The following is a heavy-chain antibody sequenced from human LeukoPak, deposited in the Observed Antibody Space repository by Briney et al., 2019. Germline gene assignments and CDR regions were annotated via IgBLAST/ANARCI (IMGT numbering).Heavy chain of an antibody. CDR1: GGSISSYY. CDR2: IYYSGST. Sequence: SETLSLTCTVSGGSISSYYWSWIRQPPGKGLEWIAYIYYSGSTNYNPSLKSRVTISVDTSKNQFSLKLSSVTTADTAVYYCARGGRDGYNYDYWGQGTLVTVSS. V-gene: IGHV4-59*01. J-gene: IGHJ4*02. D-gene: IGHD5-24*01. CDR3: ARGGRDGYNYDY.